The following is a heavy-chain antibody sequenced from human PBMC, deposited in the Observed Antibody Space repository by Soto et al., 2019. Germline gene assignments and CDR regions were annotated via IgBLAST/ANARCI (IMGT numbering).Heavy chain of an antibody. CDR2: IYYSGST. Sequence: QVQLQESGPGLVKPSQTLSLTCTVSGGSISSGGYYWSWIRQHPGKGLEWIGYIYYSGSTYYNPSLTSRVTISVDTSENQFSLKLSSVTAADTAVYYCARDRTGYCSGGSCYSGLNYYYYMDVWGKGTTVTVSS. V-gene: IGHV4-31*03. D-gene: IGHD2-15*01. CDR3: ARDRTGYCSGGSCYSGLNYYYYMDV. CDR1: GGSISSGGYY. J-gene: IGHJ6*03.